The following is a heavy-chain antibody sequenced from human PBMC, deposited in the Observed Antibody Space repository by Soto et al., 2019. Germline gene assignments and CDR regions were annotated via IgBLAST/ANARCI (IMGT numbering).Heavy chain of an antibody. Sequence: QVQLVESGGGVVQPGRSLRLSCAASGFSFSSYAMHWVRQAPGKGLEWVAVISYDGSNKYYADSVKGRFTISRDNSKSTLYLQISSLRAEDTAVYYCARAPTTVTTAYYFDYWGQGTLVTVSS. CDR1: GFSFSSYA. V-gene: IGHV3-30-3*01. J-gene: IGHJ4*02. D-gene: IGHD4-17*01. CDR3: ARAPTTVTTAYYFDY. CDR2: ISYDGSNK.